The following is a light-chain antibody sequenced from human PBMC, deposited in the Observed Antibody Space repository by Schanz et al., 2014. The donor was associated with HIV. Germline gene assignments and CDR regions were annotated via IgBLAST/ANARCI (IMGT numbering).Light chain of an antibody. CDR3: CSYTSRATWV. Sequence: QSALTQPASVSGSPGQSITISCTGTSSDVGSYNLVSWYQQHPGKAPKLMIYEVSKRPSGVSNRFSGSKSGNTASLTISGLQAEDEADYYCCSYTSRATWVFGGGTKLTVL. CDR2: EVS. CDR1: SSDVGSYNL. V-gene: IGLV2-14*02. J-gene: IGLJ3*02.